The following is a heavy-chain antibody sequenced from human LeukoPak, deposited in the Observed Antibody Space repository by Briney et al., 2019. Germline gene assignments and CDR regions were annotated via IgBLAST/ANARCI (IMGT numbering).Heavy chain of an antibody. CDR2: INPNNAAT. D-gene: IGHD5-18*01. J-gene: IGHJ4*02. CDR1: GYTFTGYY. V-gene: IGHV1-2*02. CDR3: ARWYSYGYGY. Sequence: EASVKVSFKASGYTFTGYYMHWVRQAPGQGLEWMGWINPNNAATSYAQKFKGRVTMTRDTSISTAYMELSRLTSDDTAVYYCARWYSYGYGYWGQGTLVTVSS.